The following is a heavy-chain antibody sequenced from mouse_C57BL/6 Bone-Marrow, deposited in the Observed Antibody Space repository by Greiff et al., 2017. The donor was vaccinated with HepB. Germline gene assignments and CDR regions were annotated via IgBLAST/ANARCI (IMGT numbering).Heavy chain of an antibody. D-gene: IGHD1-1*01. Sequence: VQLQQPGAELVKPGASVKLSCKASGYTFTSYWMHWVKQRPGQGLEWIGMIHPNSGSTNYNEKFKSKATLTVDKSSSTAYMQLSSLTSEDSAVYYCARGYYYGSSSPYAMDYWGQGTSVTVSS. J-gene: IGHJ4*01. CDR3: ARGYYYGSSSPYAMDY. CDR1: GYTFTSYW. V-gene: IGHV1-64*01. CDR2: IHPNSGST.